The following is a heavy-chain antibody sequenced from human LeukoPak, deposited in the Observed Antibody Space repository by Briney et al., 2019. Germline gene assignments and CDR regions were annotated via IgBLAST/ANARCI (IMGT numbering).Heavy chain of an antibody. CDR1: GFTFDDYG. J-gene: IGHJ4*02. CDR3: ARVGTYYDILAGYYSTYFDY. V-gene: IGHV3-20*04. Sequence: PPGGSLRLSCAASGFTFDDYGMSRVRQAPGKGLEWVSGINWNGGSTGYADSVKGRFTISRDNAKNSLYLQMNSLRAEDTALHYCARVGTYYDILAGYYSTYFDYWGQGTPVTVSS. D-gene: IGHD3-9*01. CDR2: INWNGGST.